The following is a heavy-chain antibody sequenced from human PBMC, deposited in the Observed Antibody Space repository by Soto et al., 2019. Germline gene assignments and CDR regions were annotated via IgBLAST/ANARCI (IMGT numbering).Heavy chain of an antibody. CDR1: GYTFTGYY. V-gene: IGHV1-2*02. CDR2: IDPSSGDT. CDR3: ARGDIAARRPVDY. Sequence: QVQLVQSGAEVKKPGASVKVSCKASGYTFTGYYMHWVRQAPGQGLEWMAWIDPSSGDTKFAQKFQGRVTLTRDTSISTAYMELNRLTSDDTAVYYCARGDIAARRPVDYWGQGTLVTVSS. D-gene: IGHD6-6*01. J-gene: IGHJ4*02.